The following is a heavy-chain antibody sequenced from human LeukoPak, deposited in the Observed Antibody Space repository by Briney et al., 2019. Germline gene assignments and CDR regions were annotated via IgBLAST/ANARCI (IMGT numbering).Heavy chain of an antibody. V-gene: IGHV4-30-4*01. CDR2: IYYSGRT. Sequence: SQTLSLTCTVSGGSISSGDYYWSWIRQSPGKGLEWIGYIYYSGRTYYNPSLKSRVTISVDTSKNQFSLNLTSVTAADTAVYYCARFGSSTWYKGAFDIWGQGTMVTVAS. CDR3: ARFGSSTWYKGAFDI. D-gene: IGHD1-1*01. J-gene: IGHJ3*02. CDR1: GGSISSGDYY.